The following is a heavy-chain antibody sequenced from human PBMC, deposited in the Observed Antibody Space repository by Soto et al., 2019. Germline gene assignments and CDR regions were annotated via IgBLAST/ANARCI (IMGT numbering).Heavy chain of an antibody. J-gene: IGHJ4*02. Sequence: SETLSLTCTVSGGSISSGGYYWSWIRQHPGKGLEWIGYIYYSGSTYYNPSLKSRVTISVDTSKNQFSLKLSSVTAADTAVYYCARVGYGPLWDDYWGQGTLVTVSS. CDR3: ARVGYGPLWDDY. CDR2: IYYSGST. V-gene: IGHV4-31*03. D-gene: IGHD5-12*01. CDR1: GGSISSGGYY.